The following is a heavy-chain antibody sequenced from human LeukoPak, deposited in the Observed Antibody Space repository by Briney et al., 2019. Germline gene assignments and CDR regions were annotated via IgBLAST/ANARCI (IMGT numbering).Heavy chain of an antibody. CDR2: ISSSSSTI. CDR1: GFTFSSYS. CDR3: AKDSRYGYRWDYDY. J-gene: IGHJ4*02. D-gene: IGHD5-18*01. Sequence: GGSLRLSCAASGFTFSSYSMNWVRQAPGKGLEWVSYISSSSSTIYYADSVNGRFTISRDNSKNTLYLQMNSLRAEDTAVYCCAKDSRYGYRWDYDYWGQGTPVTVSS. V-gene: IGHV3-48*01.